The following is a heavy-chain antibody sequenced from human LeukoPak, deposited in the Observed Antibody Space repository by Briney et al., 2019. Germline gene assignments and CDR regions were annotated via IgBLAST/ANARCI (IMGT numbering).Heavy chain of an antibody. CDR3: AKDDSSGYLRGAFDI. Sequence: GGSLRLSCAASGFTFSSSAMSWVRQAPGKGLEWVSAISGSGGSTYYADSVKGRFTISRDNSKNTLYLQMNSLRAEDTAVYYCAKDDSSGYLRGAFDIWGQGTMVTVSS. D-gene: IGHD3-22*01. V-gene: IGHV3-23*01. CDR1: GFTFSSSA. CDR2: ISGSGGST. J-gene: IGHJ3*02.